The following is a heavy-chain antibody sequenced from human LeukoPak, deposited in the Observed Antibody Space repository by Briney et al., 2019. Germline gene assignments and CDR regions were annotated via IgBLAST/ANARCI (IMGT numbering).Heavy chain of an antibody. CDR1: GGSFSGYY. CDR3: ARDSPDCGSTTCYKDWFDP. V-gene: IGHV4-34*01. D-gene: IGHD2-2*02. Sequence: SVTLSLTCAVYGGSFSGYYWSWIRQPPGKGLEWIGEINHSGSTNYNPSLKSRVTISVDTSKNQFSLKLSSVTAADTAVYYCARDSPDCGSTTCYKDWFDPWGQGTLVTVSS. J-gene: IGHJ5*02. CDR2: INHSGST.